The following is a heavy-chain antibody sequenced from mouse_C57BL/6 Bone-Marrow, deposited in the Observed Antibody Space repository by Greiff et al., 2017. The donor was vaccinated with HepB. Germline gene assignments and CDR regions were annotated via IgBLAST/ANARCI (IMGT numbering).Heavy chain of an antibody. CDR3: ARGYGYDGGFAY. J-gene: IGHJ3*01. V-gene: IGHV1-19*01. CDR2: INPYNGGT. Sequence: EVQLQQSGPVLVKPGASVKMSCKASGYTFTDYYMNWVKQSHGKSLEWIGVINPYNGGTSYNQKFKGKATLTVDKSSSTAYMELNSLTSEDAAVYYCARGYGYDGGFAYWGQGTLVTVSA. CDR1: GYTFTDYY. D-gene: IGHD2-2*01.